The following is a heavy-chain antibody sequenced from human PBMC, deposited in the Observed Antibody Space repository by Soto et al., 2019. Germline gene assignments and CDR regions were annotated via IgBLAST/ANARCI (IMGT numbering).Heavy chain of an antibody. CDR2: IIPIFGTA. D-gene: IGHD3-22*01. CDR1: GGTFSSYA. J-gene: IGHJ6*02. Sequence: ASVKVSCKASGGTFSSYAISWVRQAPGQGLEWMGGIIPIFGTANYAQKFQGRVTITADESTSTAYMGLSSLRSEDTAVYYCARDRKYYYDSSGYPTTQGYGMDVWGQGTTVTVSS. V-gene: IGHV1-69*13. CDR3: ARDRKYYYDSSGYPTTQGYGMDV.